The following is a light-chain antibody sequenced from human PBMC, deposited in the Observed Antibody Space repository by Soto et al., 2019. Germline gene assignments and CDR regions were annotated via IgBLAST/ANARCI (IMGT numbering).Light chain of an antibody. CDR3: MQATQFWT. CDR1: QSLLHSNGYNY. CDR2: LGS. Sequence: DIVMTQSPLSLPVTPGEPASISCRSSQSLLHSNGYNYLDWYLQKPGQSPQLLIYLGSNRASGVPDRFSGSGAGTDFTLKISRVEAEEVGVYYCMQATQFWTFGQGTKVDIK. V-gene: IGKV2-28*01. J-gene: IGKJ1*01.